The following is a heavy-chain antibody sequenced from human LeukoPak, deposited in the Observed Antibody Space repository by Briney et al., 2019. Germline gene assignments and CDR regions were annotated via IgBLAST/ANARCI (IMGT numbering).Heavy chain of an antibody. CDR1: GGSFSDYY. D-gene: IGHD2-2*02. CDR3: AIHYCSSASCYMYY. CDR2: INHSGRT. Sequence: SETLSLTCAVYGGSFSDYYWSWIRQPPGKGLEWIGEINHSGRTNYNPSLKSRVTISVDTSQKQFSLKLSSVTAADTAVYYCAIHYCSSASCYMYYWGQGTLVTVSS. J-gene: IGHJ4*02. V-gene: IGHV4-34*01.